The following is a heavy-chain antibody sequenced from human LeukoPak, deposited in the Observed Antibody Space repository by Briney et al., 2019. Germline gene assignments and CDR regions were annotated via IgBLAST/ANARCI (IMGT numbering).Heavy chain of an antibody. CDR2: ISSTGSTK. J-gene: IGHJ5*01. CDR3: ARDQRSWFDS. Sequence: GGSLRLSCAASGFIFSDYYMSWIRQAPGKGLEWVSYISSTGSTKYYADSVKGRFTISRDNAKNSLDLQMNSLRAEYTAVYYCARDQRSWFDSWGQGALVTVSS. CDR1: GFIFSDYY. D-gene: IGHD6-25*01. V-gene: IGHV3-11*01.